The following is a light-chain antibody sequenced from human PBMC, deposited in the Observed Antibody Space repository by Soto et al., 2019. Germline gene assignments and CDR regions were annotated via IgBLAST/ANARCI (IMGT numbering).Light chain of an antibody. J-gene: IGLJ1*01. CDR2: EGS. CDR1: SSDVGSYNL. Sequence: QSALTQPGSVSGSPGQSITISCTGTSSDVGSYNLVSWYQQHPGKAPKLMIYEGSKRTSGVSNRFSGSKYDNTASLTISGLQAEDEADYFCCSYSGSTTPYVCGTWNKLTVL. V-gene: IGLV2-23*01. CDR3: CSYSGSTTPYV.